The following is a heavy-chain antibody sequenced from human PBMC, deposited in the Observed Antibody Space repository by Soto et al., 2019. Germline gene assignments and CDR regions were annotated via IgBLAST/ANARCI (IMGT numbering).Heavy chain of an antibody. CDR1: GDTVSSNTAA. CDR2: AFYRSKWYY. V-gene: IGHV6-1*01. CDR3: ARAFGTAAGRHFAY. J-gene: IGHJ4*02. D-gene: IGHD3-10*01. Sequence: SQTLSLTCVISGDTVSSNTAAWNWIRQSPSRGLEWLGRAFYRSKWYYDYAVFVKSRITINADTSKNQVSLQLNSVTPDDTAVYYCARAFGTAAGRHFAYCGQGTLVTVSS.